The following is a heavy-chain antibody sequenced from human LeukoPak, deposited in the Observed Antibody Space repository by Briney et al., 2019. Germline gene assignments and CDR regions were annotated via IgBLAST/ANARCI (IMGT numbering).Heavy chain of an antibody. Sequence: SETLSLTCAVSGGSISSGGYSWSWIRQPPGKGLEWIGYIYHSGSTYYNPSLKSRVTISVDRSKSQFSLKLSSVTAADTAVYYCARSEERDDYDSSGYFGYWGQGTLVTVSS. D-gene: IGHD3-22*01. CDR2: IYHSGST. CDR3: ARSEERDDYDSSGYFGY. V-gene: IGHV4-30-2*01. J-gene: IGHJ4*02. CDR1: GGSISSGGYS.